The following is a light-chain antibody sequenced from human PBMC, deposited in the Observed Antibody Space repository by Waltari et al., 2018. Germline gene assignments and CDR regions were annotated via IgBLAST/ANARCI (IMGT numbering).Light chain of an antibody. CDR2: KVS. V-gene: IGKV2-30*01. Sequence: DVVLTQSPLSLPVTLGQPASISCRSSQSLVYSDGNTYMNWFQQRPGQSPRRLIYKVSIRDPGVRDRFSGSGSATEFTLRTSTVEAEDIAVYYCMQSTHCPAVYTFGPGTTLESK. CDR1: QSLVYSDGNTY. J-gene: IGKJ2*01. CDR3: MQSTHCPAVYT.